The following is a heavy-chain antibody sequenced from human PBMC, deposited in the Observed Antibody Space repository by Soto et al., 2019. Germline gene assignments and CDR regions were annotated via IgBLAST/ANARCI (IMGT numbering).Heavy chain of an antibody. CDR2: ISAYNGDT. CDR3: ARDRAVTTPEDYYGMDV. J-gene: IGHJ6*02. CDR1: GYTFTSYD. V-gene: IGHV1-18*01. D-gene: IGHD4-17*01. Sequence: QVQLVQSGAEVKKPGASVKVSCKASGYTFTSYDISSVRQAPGQGLEWMGRISAYNGDTNYAQKVQGRVTMTTDTSTSTANMELRSLRSDDTAVYYCARDRAVTTPEDYYGMDVWGQGTTVTVSS.